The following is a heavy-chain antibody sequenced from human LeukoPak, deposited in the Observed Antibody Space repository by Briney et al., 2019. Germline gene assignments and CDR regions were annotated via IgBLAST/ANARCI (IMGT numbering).Heavy chain of an antibody. D-gene: IGHD3-22*01. J-gene: IGHJ4*02. CDR3: AKDKYYDSSGYYGY. CDR2: ISGSGGST. Sequence: GGSLRLSCAASGFTFSSYAMSWVRQAPGKGLEWVSAISGSGGSTYYGDSVKGRFTISRDNSKNTLYPQMNSLRAEDTAVYYCAKDKYYDSSGYYGYWGQGTLVTVSS. V-gene: IGHV3-23*01. CDR1: GFTFSSYA.